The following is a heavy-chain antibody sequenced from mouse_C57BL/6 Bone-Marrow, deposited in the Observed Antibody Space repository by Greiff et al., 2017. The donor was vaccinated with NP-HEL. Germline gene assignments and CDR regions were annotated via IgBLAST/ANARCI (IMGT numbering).Heavy chain of an antibody. V-gene: IGHV1-64*01. CDR3: AFITTVVEGRY. D-gene: IGHD1-1*01. CDR2: IHPNSGST. CDR1: GYTFTSYW. J-gene: IGHJ2*01. Sequence: VQLQQPGAELVKPGASVKLSCKASGYTFTSYWMHWVKQRPGQGLEWIGMIHPNSGSTNYNEKFKSKATLTVDKSSSTAYMQLSSLTSEDSAVYYCAFITTVVEGRYWGQGTTLTVSS.